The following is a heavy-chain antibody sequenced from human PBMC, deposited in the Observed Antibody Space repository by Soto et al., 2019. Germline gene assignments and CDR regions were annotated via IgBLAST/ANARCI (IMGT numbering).Heavy chain of an antibody. Sequence: QVPLVQSGAEVKKPGSSVTVSCKASGGTFSSYAIHCVRQAPGQGLEWMGGIIPMYGPAKYAQRFQGRVTITADEATTTVYMELTRLTSQDTAVYYCARVTSMVRGVIDNWFDPWGHGTLVTVSS. V-gene: IGHV1-69*01. J-gene: IGHJ5*02. CDR2: IIPMYGPA. D-gene: IGHD3-10*01. CDR1: GGTFSSYA. CDR3: ARVTSMVRGVIDNWFDP.